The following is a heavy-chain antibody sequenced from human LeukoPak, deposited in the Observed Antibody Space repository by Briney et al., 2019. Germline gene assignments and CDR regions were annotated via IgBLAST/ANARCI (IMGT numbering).Heavy chain of an antibody. Sequence: GGSLRLSCAASGFTFSSYGMHWVRQAPGKGLEWVAVIWYDGSNKYYADSVKGRFTISRDNSKNTLYLQMNSLRAEDTAVYYCAREPPLEWLLSPYGMDVWGQGTTVTVSS. J-gene: IGHJ6*02. V-gene: IGHV3-30*19. CDR3: AREPPLEWLLSPYGMDV. CDR1: GFTFSSYG. D-gene: IGHD3-3*01. CDR2: IWYDGSNK.